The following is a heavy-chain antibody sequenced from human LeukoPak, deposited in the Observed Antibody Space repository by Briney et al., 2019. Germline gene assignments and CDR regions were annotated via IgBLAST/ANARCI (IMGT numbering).Heavy chain of an antibody. V-gene: IGHV4-39*01. CDR2: TFYSGST. Sequence: SETLSLTCTVSGGSISTSNYYWGWIRQPPGKGLEWIGNTFYSGSTYYNPSLKSRVTISVDTSKNQFSLKLSSVTAADTAVYYCASIILTGSYYFDYWGQGTLVTVSS. CDR1: GGSISTSNYY. J-gene: IGHJ4*02. CDR3: ASIILTGSYYFDY. D-gene: IGHD3-9*01.